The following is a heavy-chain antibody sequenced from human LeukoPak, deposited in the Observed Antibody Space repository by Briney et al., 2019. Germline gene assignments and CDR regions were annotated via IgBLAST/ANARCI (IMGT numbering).Heavy chain of an antibody. CDR3: ANYYDSSGYYLT. CDR1: GGAISSYY. V-gene: IGHV4-59*08. CDR2: VHYTGST. J-gene: IGHJ4*02. D-gene: IGHD3-22*01. Sequence: SETLSLTCTVSGGAISSYYWSWIRQPPGKGLEWIGYVHYTGSTNDNPSLENRATTSLDTSKNQISLKLSSVTAADTAVYYCANYYDSSGYYLTWGQGIPVTVSS.